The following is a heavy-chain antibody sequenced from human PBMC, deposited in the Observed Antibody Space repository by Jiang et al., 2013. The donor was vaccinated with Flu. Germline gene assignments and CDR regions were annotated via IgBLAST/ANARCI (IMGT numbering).Heavy chain of an antibody. D-gene: IGHD2-8*02. CDR3: ARERLLVVYAMAGEGVDP. CDR2: MHPNSGGA. J-gene: IGHJ5*02. CDR1: GYTFTGYY. V-gene: IGHV1-2*06. Sequence: SGAEVKKPGASVKVSCKASGYTFTGYYIHWVRQAPGQGLEWMGRMHPNSGGADYAQKFQGRVTMTRDTSISTAYMELSRLRSDDTAIYYCARERLLVVYAMAGEGVDPWGQGTLVTVSS.